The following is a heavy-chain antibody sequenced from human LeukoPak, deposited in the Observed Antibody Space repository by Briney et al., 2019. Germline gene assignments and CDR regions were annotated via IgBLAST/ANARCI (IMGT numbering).Heavy chain of an antibody. Sequence: GKSLRLSCAASGFTFSGYPIHWVRQAPGKGLEWVAVISYDGSNKYYADSVKGRFTISRDNSKNTLYLQMNSLRAEDTAVYYCARGGGHYYDSSGYYSGVGLYHFDYWGQGTLVTVSS. V-gene: IGHV3-30-3*01. J-gene: IGHJ4*02. D-gene: IGHD3-22*01. CDR3: ARGGGHYYDSSGYYSGVGLYHFDY. CDR1: GFTFSGYP. CDR2: ISYDGSNK.